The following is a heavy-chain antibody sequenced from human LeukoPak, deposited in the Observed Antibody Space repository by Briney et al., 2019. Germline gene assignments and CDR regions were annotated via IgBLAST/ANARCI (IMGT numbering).Heavy chain of an antibody. CDR3: ARGLRYFDWLGVNWFDP. J-gene: IGHJ5*02. Sequence: SETLSLTCAVYGGSFSGYYWSWIRQPPGKGLEWIGSIYYSGSTYYNPSLKSRVTISVDTSKNQFSLKLSSVTAADTAVYYCARGLRYFDWLGVNWFDPWGQGTLVTVSS. V-gene: IGHV4-34*01. CDR2: IYYSGST. D-gene: IGHD3-9*01. CDR1: GGSFSGYY.